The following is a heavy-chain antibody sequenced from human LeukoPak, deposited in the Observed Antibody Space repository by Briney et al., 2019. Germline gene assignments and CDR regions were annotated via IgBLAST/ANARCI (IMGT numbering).Heavy chain of an antibody. CDR2: IYYSGST. J-gene: IGHJ4*02. D-gene: IGHD3-10*01. Sequence: SETPSLTCTVSGGSISSYYWSWIRQPPGKGLEWIGYIYYSGSTNYNPSLKSRVTISVDTSKNQFSLKLSSVTAADTAVYYCARQVKTYYGSGSFDYWGQGTLVTVSS. CDR1: GGSISSYY. V-gene: IGHV4-59*08. CDR3: ARQVKTYYGSGSFDY.